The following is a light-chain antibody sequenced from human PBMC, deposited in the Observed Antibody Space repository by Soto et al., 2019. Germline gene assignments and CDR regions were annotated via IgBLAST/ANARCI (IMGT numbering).Light chain of an antibody. Sequence: DIQMTQSPSTLSGSVGDRVTITCRDSQTISSWLAWYPQTPGKAPKLLIYKASTLKSGVQSRFSGSGAGTEFTLTISCLQSEDVSTDYCQQYYSSTPTFGQGTRLEIK. CDR3: QQYYSSTPT. V-gene: IGKV1-5*03. J-gene: IGKJ5*01. CDR2: KAS. CDR1: QTISSW.